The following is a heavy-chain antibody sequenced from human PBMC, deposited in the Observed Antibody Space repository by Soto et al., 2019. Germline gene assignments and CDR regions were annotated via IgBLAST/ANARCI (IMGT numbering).Heavy chain of an antibody. Sequence: GGSLRLSCAASGFTFSSYGMHWVRQAPGKGLEWVAVIWYDGSNKYYAVSVKGRFTISRDNSKNTLYLQMNSLRAEDTAVYYCAREGGYSYGLEGDWFDPWGQGTLVTVSS. D-gene: IGHD5-18*01. CDR2: IWYDGSNK. J-gene: IGHJ5*02. CDR1: GFTFSSYG. V-gene: IGHV3-33*01. CDR3: AREGGYSYGLEGDWFDP.